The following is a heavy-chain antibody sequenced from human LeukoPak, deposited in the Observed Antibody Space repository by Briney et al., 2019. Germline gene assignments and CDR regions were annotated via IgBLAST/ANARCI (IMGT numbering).Heavy chain of an antibody. CDR1: GGTFSSYA. CDR3: ARGTAGDDILTGLDY. CDR2: IIPIFGTA. D-gene: IGHD3-9*01. V-gene: IGHV1-69*13. Sequence: EASVKVSCKASGGTFSSYAISWVRQAPGQGLEWMGGIIPIFGTANYAQKFQGRVTITADESTSTAYMELSSLRSEDTAVYYCARGTAGDDILTGLDYWGQGTLVTVSS. J-gene: IGHJ4*02.